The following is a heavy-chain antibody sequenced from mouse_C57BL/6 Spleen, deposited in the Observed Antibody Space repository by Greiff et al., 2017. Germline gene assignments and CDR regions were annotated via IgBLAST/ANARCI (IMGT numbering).Heavy chain of an antibody. Sequence: VQLQQSGAELVRPGTSVKMSCKASGYTFTNYWIGWAKQRPGHGLEWIGDIYPGGGYTNYNEKFKGKATLTADKSSSTAYMQFSSLTSEDSAIYYCARSGIYDGPYYFDYWGQGTTLTVSS. J-gene: IGHJ2*01. CDR2: IYPGGGYT. CDR3: ARSGIYDGPYYFDY. V-gene: IGHV1-63*01. CDR1: GYTFTNYW. D-gene: IGHD2-3*01.